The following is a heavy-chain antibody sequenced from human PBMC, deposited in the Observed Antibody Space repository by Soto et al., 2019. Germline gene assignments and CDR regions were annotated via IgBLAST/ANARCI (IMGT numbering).Heavy chain of an antibody. D-gene: IGHD3-3*02. V-gene: IGHV4-39*01. CDR1: GCSISSSTLS. J-gene: IGHJ5*02. CDR3: ASPKIAFYNWFDP. Sequence: SGTLSLTCTVSGCSISSSTLSWGWIRQPPGKGLEWIGSIYYSGSTYYNPSLKSRVTIYVDTSKNQFSLKLSSVTAADTAVYYCASPKIAFYNWFDPWGQG. CDR2: IYYSGST.